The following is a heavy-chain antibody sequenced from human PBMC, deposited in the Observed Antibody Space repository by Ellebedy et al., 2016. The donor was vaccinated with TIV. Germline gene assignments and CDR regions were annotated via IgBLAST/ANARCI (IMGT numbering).Heavy chain of an antibody. CDR2: IKQVGSEK. D-gene: IGHD4-17*01. CDR1: GFTFSGYW. CDR3: ARQTVATSVNDAFDI. V-gene: IGHV3-7*01. Sequence: PGGSLRLSCAASGFTFSGYWMSWVRQVPGKGLEWVANIKQVGSEKYYVDSVKGRFTISRDNAKNSLYLQMNSRRAEDTAVYYCARQTVATSVNDAFDIWGLGTVVTVSS. J-gene: IGHJ3*02.